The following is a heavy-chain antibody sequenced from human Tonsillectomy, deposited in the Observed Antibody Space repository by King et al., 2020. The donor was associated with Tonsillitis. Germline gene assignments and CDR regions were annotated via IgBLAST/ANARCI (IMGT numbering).Heavy chain of an antibody. CDR2: IYPGDSDT. V-gene: IGHV5-51*01. CDR3: ARPPYATAGIDDY. CDR1: GYSFTSYW. Sequence: VQLVESGAEVKKPGESLKISCTGSGYSFTSYWIGWVRQMPGKGLEWMGIIYPGDSDTRYSPSFQGRVTISADKSVSTAYLQWSSLKASDTAMYYCARPPYATAGIDDYWGQGTLVTVSS. J-gene: IGHJ4*02. D-gene: IGHD6-13*01.